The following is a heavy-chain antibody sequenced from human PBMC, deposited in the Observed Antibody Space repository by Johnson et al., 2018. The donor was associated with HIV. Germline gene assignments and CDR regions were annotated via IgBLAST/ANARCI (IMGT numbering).Heavy chain of an antibody. Sequence: QVQLLESGGGVVQPGRYLRLSCAASGFTFSRYGMHWVRQAPGKGLEWVAVIWYDGSNKYYADSVKGRFTISRDNSKNTLYLQMNSLRAEDTAVYYCAKERRNYLVFGAFDIWGQGKMVTVSS. CDR2: IWYDGSNK. CDR3: AKERRNYLVFGAFDI. D-gene: IGHD1-7*01. V-gene: IGHV3-33*06. J-gene: IGHJ3*02. CDR1: GFTFSRYG.